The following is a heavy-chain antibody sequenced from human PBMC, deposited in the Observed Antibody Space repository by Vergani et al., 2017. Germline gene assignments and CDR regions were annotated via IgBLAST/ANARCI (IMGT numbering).Heavy chain of an antibody. CDR3: ARPVAAAIVVWYFDL. J-gene: IGHJ2*01. CDR2: ISGSGGST. CDR1: GFTFSSYA. Sequence: EVQLLESGGGLVQPGGSLRLSCAASGFTFSSYAMSWVRQAPGKGLEWVSAISGSGGSTYYADSVKGRFTISRDNSKNPLYLQMNSLRAEDTAVYYCARPVAAAIVVWYFDLWGRGTLVTVSS. V-gene: IGHV3-23*01. D-gene: IGHD6-13*01.